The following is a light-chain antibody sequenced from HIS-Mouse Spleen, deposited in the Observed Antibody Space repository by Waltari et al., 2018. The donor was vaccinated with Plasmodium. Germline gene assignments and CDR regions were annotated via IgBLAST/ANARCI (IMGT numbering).Light chain of an antibody. CDR2: DVS. Sequence: QSALTQPRSVSGSPGQSVTISCTGTSSDVGGYNYVSWYQQHPGQAPKLMIYDVSKRPSGYPYRFSGSKSGNTASLTISGLQAEDEADYYCCSYAGSYTLVFGGGTKLTVL. J-gene: IGLJ2*01. CDR1: SSDVGGYNY. V-gene: IGLV2-11*01. CDR3: CSYAGSYTLV.